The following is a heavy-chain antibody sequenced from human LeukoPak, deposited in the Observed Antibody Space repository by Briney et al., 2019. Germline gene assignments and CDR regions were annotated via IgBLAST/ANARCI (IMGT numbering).Heavy chain of an antibody. Sequence: SETLSLTCAVYGGSFSGYYWSWIRQPPGKGLEWIGEINHSGSTNYNPSLKSRVTISVDTSKNQFSLKLSSVTAADTAVYYCARRRRYFDWLPPYRFFDYWGQGTLVTVSS. CDR1: GGSFSGYY. CDR2: INHSGST. V-gene: IGHV4-34*01. CDR3: ARRRRYFDWLPPYRFFDY. D-gene: IGHD3-9*01. J-gene: IGHJ4*02.